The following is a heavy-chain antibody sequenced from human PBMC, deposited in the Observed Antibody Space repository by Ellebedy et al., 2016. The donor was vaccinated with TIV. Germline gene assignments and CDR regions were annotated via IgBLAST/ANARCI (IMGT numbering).Heavy chain of an antibody. J-gene: IGHJ6*02. Sequence: LRLXXTVSGGSISSGGYYWSWIRQRPGKGLQWIGYIYYSGSTYYNPSLKGRVTISVDTSKNQFSLKLSSVTAADTAVYYCARDSGGTVTPLYYYYGMDVWGQGTTVTVSS. CDR1: GGSISSGGYY. CDR2: IYYSGST. V-gene: IGHV4-31*02. D-gene: IGHD4-11*01. CDR3: ARDSGGTVTPLYYYYGMDV.